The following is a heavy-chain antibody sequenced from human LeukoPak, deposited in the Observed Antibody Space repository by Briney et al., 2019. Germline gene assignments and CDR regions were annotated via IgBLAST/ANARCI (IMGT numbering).Heavy chain of an antibody. CDR1: GFTFSSYG. V-gene: IGHV3-33*01. CDR3: ARAAYDNSGYLTL. J-gene: IGHJ4*02. CDR2: IWYDGTNK. Sequence: GSLRLSCVASGFTFSSYGMHWVRQAPGKGLEWVAVIWYDGTNKYYADSVKGRFTISRDSSKNTLYLQMNSLRAEDTAVYYCARAAYDNSGYLTLWGQGTLVTVSS. D-gene: IGHD3-22*01.